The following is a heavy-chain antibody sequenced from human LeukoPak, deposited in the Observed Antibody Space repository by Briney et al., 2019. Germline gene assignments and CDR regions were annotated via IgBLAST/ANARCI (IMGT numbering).Heavy chain of an antibody. Sequence: GGSLRLSCAATGFTFDDYVMSWVRQAPGKGLEWVSGINWNGGRTGYADSVKGRLTISRDNAKNSLYLQMNSLRAEDTASYYCARVARYQMLLGDPFDIWGEGAMVTVSS. CDR2: INWNGGRT. V-gene: IGHV3-20*04. J-gene: IGHJ3*02. CDR1: GFTFDDYV. D-gene: IGHD2-2*01. CDR3: ARVARYQMLLGDPFDI.